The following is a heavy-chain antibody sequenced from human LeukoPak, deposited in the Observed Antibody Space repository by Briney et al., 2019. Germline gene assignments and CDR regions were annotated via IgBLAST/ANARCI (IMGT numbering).Heavy chain of an antibody. J-gene: IGHJ4*02. V-gene: IGHV1-2*02. D-gene: IGHD1-14*01. CDR2: IHPNSGGI. Sequence: ASVTVSCKASRYTFTDYYMNWVRQAPGQGLEWMGWIHPNSGGIKYAQKFQGRVTMTRDTSISTAYMELSGLTSDDTAVYYCGRKSANRKTSEFDYWGQGTLVTVSS. CDR3: GRKSANRKTSEFDY. CDR1: RYTFTDYY.